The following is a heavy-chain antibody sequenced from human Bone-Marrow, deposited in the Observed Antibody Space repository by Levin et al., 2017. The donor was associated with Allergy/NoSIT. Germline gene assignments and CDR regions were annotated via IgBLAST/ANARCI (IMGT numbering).Heavy chain of an antibody. CDR1: GFTFENAW. CDR3: TTDLDVKPLDC. D-gene: IGHD3-16*01. V-gene: IGHV3-15*01. Sequence: GESLKISCAASGFTFENAWMSWVRQPPGQGLEWIGRIKSNSDGGTTEYTAPVKGRFTISRDDSKNMLYLQMNSLKIEDTAVYYCTTDLDVKPLDCWGQGALVTVSS. CDR2: IKSNSDGGTT. J-gene: IGHJ4*02.